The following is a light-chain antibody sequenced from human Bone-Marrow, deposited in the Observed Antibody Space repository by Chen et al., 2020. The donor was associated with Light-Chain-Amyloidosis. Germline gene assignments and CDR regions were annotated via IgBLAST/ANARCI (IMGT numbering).Light chain of an antibody. V-gene: IGLV2-14*01. CDR3: SSYTITNTRV. CDR2: EVT. CDR1: SSDVGGDNP. Sequence: QSALTQPASVSGSPGQSITISCPGTSSDVGGDNPVSWYHQHPDKAPKLMIYEVTNRPSWVPDRFSGSKSDNTASLTISGLQTEDEADYFCSSYTITNTRVFGSGTRVTVL. J-gene: IGLJ1*01.